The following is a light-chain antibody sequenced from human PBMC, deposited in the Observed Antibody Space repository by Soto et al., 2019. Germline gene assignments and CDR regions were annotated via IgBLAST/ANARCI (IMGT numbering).Light chain of an antibody. J-gene: IGLJ1*01. Sequence: QPVLTQPASVSGSPGQSITISCTGASSDIGGYNYVSWYQHHPGKAPKLLIYEVTNRPSGVSNRFSGSKSGKTASLTISGLQAEDEADYYCSSYTTSGSLFYVFGTGTKLTVL. CDR1: SSDIGGYNY. V-gene: IGLV2-14*01. CDR3: SSYTTSGSLFYV. CDR2: EVT.